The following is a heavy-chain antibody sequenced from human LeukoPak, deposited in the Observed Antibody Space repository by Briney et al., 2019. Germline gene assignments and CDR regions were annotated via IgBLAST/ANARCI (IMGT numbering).Heavy chain of an antibody. CDR1: GYTFTAYY. D-gene: IGHD1-26*01. Sequence: ASVKVSCKASGYTFTAYYIHWVRQAPGQGLEWMGWINPNSAGTNYAHKFQGRVTMTRDTSIGTAYMELSSLRSDDTAVYYCAREDKLVGARGWFDPWGQGTLVTVSS. V-gene: IGHV1-2*02. CDR3: AREDKLVGARGWFDP. J-gene: IGHJ5*02. CDR2: INPNSAGT.